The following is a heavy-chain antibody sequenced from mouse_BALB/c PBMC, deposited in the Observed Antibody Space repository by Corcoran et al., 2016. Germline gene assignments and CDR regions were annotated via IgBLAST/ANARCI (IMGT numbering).Heavy chain of an antibody. D-gene: IGHD2-3*01. J-gene: IGHJ3*01. Sequence: EVQLQQSGAELVKPGASVKLSCTASGFNIKDTYMHWVKQRPEQGLEWIGRIDPANGNTKYDPKFQGKATITADTSSNTAYLQLSSLTSEYTAVYYCARWWLLPSAAYWGQGTLVTVSA. CDR2: IDPANGNT. CDR3: ARWWLLPSAAY. CDR1: GFNIKDTY. V-gene: IGHV14-3*02.